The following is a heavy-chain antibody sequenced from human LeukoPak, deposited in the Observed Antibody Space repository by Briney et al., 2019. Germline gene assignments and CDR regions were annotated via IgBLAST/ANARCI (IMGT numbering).Heavy chain of an antibody. J-gene: IGHJ4*02. CDR1: GFTFRTYW. D-gene: IGHD6-6*01. V-gene: IGHV3-74*01. CDR2: ISNDEIRT. CDR3: VRSGQLASSDY. Sequence: GGSLRLSCAASGFTFRTYWMHWVRQAPGKGLVWVSHISNDEIRTTYADSVKGRFTISRDNAENTLYLQMNSLRVEDTAVYYCVRSGQLASSDYWGQGTLVTVSS.